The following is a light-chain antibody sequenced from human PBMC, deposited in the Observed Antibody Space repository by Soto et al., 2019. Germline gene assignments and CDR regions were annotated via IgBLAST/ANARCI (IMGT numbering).Light chain of an antibody. CDR3: QQYNNWPPWT. Sequence: EIAMTQSPATLSVSPGERATLSCRASQSVSSNLAWYQQKPGQAPRLPIYGASTRATGIPARFSGSGSGTEFTLTISSLQSEDFAVYYCQQYNNWPPWTFGQGTKVEIK. V-gene: IGKV3-15*01. CDR1: QSVSSN. J-gene: IGKJ1*01. CDR2: GAS.